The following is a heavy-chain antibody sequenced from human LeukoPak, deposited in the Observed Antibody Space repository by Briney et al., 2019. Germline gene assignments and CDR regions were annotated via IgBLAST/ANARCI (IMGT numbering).Heavy chain of an antibody. CDR1: GYTLTELS. J-gene: IGHJ4*02. CDR3: ATLVFLGVYYDFWSGYSY. D-gene: IGHD3-3*01. CDR2: FDPEDGET. Sequence: GASVKVSCKVSGYTLTELSMHWVRQAPGKGLEWIGGFDPEDGETIYAQKFQGRVTMTEDTSTDTAYMELSSLRSEDTAVYYCATLVFLGVYYDFWSGYSYWGQGTLVTVSS. V-gene: IGHV1-24*01.